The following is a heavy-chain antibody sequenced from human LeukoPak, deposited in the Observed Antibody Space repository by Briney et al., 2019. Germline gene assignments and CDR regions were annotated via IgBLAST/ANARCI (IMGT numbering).Heavy chain of an antibody. V-gene: IGHV3-23*01. J-gene: IGHJ4*02. CDR3: AKHRVAVSGVAQFGY. Sequence: GGSLRLSCAASGFTFSSYAMNWVRQAPGKGLEWVSGISGSGDITYYADSVKGRFTISRDNSKDTLYLQMNSLRAEDTAVFYCAKHRVAVSGVAQFGYWGQGTQVTVSS. CDR2: ISGSGDIT. CDR1: GFTFSSYA. D-gene: IGHD6-19*01.